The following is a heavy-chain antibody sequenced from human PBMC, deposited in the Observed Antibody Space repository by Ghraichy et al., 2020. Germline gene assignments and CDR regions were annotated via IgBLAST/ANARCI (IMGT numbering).Heavy chain of an antibody. Sequence: GGSLRLSCAASEFTFSSYSMHWVRQAPGKGLEWVASISHDGSNKNYAASVRGRFTISRDNSQKMMYLQMNTLRPADTAVYYCARENDYDDFWSGYYNNWFDPWGQGALVTVSS. V-gene: IGHV3-30*04. J-gene: IGHJ5*02. CDR3: ARENDYDDFWSGYYNNWFDP. CDR2: ISHDGSNK. CDR1: EFTFSSYS. D-gene: IGHD3-3*01.